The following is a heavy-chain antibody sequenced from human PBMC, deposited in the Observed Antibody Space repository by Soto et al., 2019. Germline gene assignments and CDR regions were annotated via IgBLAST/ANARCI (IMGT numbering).Heavy chain of an antibody. CDR1: GYTFTSYD. D-gene: IGHD6-13*01. CDR3: ARERSAAGTGWFDP. V-gene: IGHV1-8*01. J-gene: IGHJ5*02. Sequence: QVQLVQPGAEVKKSGASVKVSCKASGYTFTSYDINWVRQATGQGLEWMGWMNPNSGNTGYAQKFQGRVTMTRNTSRSTAYMELSRLRYEDTAVYYWARERSAAGTGWFDPWGQGSLVTVSS. CDR2: MNPNSGNT.